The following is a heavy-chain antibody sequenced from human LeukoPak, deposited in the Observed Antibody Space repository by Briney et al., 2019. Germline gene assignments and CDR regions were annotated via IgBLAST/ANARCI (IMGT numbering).Heavy chain of an antibody. J-gene: IGHJ4*02. CDR2: IYSGGST. CDR3: AKAGPPEWELLSYFDY. V-gene: IGHV3-53*01. Sequence: GGSLRLSCTASGFTVSSNYMSWVRQAPGKGLEWVSVIYSGGSTYYADSVKGRFTISRDNSKNTLYLQMNSLRAEDTAVYYCAKAGPPEWELLSYFDYWGQGTLVTVSS. CDR1: GFTVSSNY. D-gene: IGHD1-26*01.